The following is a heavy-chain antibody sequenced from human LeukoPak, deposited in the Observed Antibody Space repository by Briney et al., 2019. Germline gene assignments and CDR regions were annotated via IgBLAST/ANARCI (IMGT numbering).Heavy chain of an antibody. CDR1: GFTFSSYE. V-gene: IGHV4-4*09. Sequence: PGGSLRLSCAASGFTFSSYEMNWIRQPPGRGLEWIGYIHNSGSTNFNPSLKSRVTLSVDRAKNQFSLKLASVTAADTAVYYCARLVGPTRIDFWGQGTLVTVSP. CDR3: ARLVGPTRIDF. CDR2: IHNSGST. J-gene: IGHJ4*02. D-gene: IGHD1-26*01.